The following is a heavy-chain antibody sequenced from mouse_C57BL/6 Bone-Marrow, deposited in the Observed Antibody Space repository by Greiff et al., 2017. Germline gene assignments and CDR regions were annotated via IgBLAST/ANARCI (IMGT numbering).Heavy chain of an antibody. Sequence: QVQLKQPGAELVKPGASVKLSCKASGYTFTSYWMHWVKQRPGQGLEWIGMIHPNSGSTNNNEKFKSKATLTVDKSASTAYMQLSSLTSEDAAVYYCARRDYYDGRSPWCFDVGGTGTTVTVSS. CDR1: GYTFTSYW. CDR2: IHPNSGST. D-gene: IGHD1-1*01. J-gene: IGHJ1*03. V-gene: IGHV1-64*01. CDR3: ARRDYYDGRSPWCFDV.